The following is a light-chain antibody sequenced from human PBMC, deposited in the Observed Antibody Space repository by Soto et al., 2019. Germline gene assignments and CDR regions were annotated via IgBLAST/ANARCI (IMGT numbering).Light chain of an antibody. CDR1: NIGSKS. J-gene: IGLJ1*01. Sequence: SYELTQPPSVSVAPGQTARISCGGNNIGSKSVHWFQQKPGQAPVLVVYDDNDRPSGIPERFSGSNSGNTATLTISRVEAGDEADYYCQVWDFISDHFVFGTGTKLTVL. V-gene: IGLV3-21*02. CDR3: QVWDFISDHFV. CDR2: DDN.